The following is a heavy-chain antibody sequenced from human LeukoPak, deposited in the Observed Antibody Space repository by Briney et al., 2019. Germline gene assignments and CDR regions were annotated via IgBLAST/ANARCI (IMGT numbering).Heavy chain of an antibody. CDR1: GASVSSESSH. CDR2: IFNSGSS. CDR3: ARGVGGVREGFDI. J-gene: IGHJ3*02. Sequence: SETLSLTCTVSGASVSSESSHWSWIRQPPGKGLEWIAYIFNSGSSNYNPSLKSRLTISVDTSKNQFSLKPNSVTAADTAQYHCARGVGGVREGFDIWGQGTMVTVSS. V-gene: IGHV4-61*01. D-gene: IGHD3-16*01.